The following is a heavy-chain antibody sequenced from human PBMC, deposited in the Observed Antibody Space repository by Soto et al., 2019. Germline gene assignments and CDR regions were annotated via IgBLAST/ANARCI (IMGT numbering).Heavy chain of an antibody. J-gene: IGHJ3*02. CDR2: INPNSGGT. CDR1: GYTFTGYY. Sequence: GASVKVSCKASGYTFTGYYMHWVRQAPGQGLEWMGWINPNSGGTNYAQKFQGWVTMTRDTSISTAYMELSRLRSDDTAVYYCARDILTRDYYDSSGYYPDAFDIWGQGTMVTVSS. D-gene: IGHD3-22*01. CDR3: ARDILTRDYYDSSGYYPDAFDI. V-gene: IGHV1-2*04.